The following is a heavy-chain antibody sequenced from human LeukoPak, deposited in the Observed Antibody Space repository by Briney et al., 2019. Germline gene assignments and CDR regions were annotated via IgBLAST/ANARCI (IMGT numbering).Heavy chain of an antibody. J-gene: IGHJ6*03. V-gene: IGHV3-30*04. Sequence: GRSLRLSCVPSGFTFSTYAMYWVRQAPGKGLEWVAVIWYDGSNEHYADSVKGRFTISRDDSENTLDLQMHSLRTEDTAVYYCARGGITIFGVATYLDGWSKGSTVIVSS. CDR2: IWYDGSNE. CDR1: GFTFSTYA. CDR3: ARGGITIFGVATYLDG. D-gene: IGHD3-3*01.